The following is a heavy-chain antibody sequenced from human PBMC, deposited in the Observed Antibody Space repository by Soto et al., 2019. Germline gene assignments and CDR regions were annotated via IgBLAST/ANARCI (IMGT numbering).Heavy chain of an antibody. V-gene: IGHV4-30-2*01. CDR3: ARGPISYDFWSGYYAHYYYGMEV. CDR1: GGSISSGGYS. CDR2: IYHSGST. J-gene: IGHJ6*02. Sequence: SETLSLTCAVSGGSISSGGYSWSWIRQPPGKGLEWIGYIYHSGSTYYNPSLKSRVTISVDRSKNQFSLKLSSVTAADTAVYYCARGPISYDFWSGYYAHYYYGMEVWGQGTTVTVSS. D-gene: IGHD3-3*01.